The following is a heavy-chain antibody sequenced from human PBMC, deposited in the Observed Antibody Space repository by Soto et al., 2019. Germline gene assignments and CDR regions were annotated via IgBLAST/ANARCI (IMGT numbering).Heavy chain of an antibody. D-gene: IGHD5-12*01. Sequence: GGSLRFSCAASGFTFSSYDMHWVRQATGKGLEWVSAIGTAGDTYYPGSVKGRFTISRENAKNSLYLQMNSLRAEDTAVYYCARDRGSVATYYGMDVWGQGTTVTVSS. CDR3: ARDRGSVATYYGMDV. V-gene: IGHV3-13*01. CDR1: GFTFSSYD. J-gene: IGHJ6*02. CDR2: IGTAGDT.